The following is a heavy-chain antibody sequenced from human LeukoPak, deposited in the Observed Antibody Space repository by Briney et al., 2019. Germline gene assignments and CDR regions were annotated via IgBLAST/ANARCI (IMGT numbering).Heavy chain of an antibody. CDR1: GGSFSTYY. CDR3: AGNRGDTSGYYYA. J-gene: IGHJ5*02. CDR2: IHHSGST. D-gene: IGHD3-22*01. V-gene: IGHV4-59*01. Sequence: SETLSLTCTVSGGSFSTYYWSWIRQPPGKGLEWIGFIHHSGSTSYNPSLKSRVTMSVDTSKNQFSLKLTSVTAADTAVYFCAGNRGDTSGYYYAWGQGTLVTVSS.